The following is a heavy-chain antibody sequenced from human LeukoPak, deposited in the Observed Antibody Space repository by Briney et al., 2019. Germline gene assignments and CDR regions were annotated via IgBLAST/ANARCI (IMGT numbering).Heavy chain of an antibody. CDR3: ARVLRGYDSSANYYDYFDY. CDR2: ISSGGST. D-gene: IGHD3-22*01. V-gene: IGHV3-66*01. Sequence: PGGSLRLSCAASGFTFSSYGMSWVRQAPGKGLEWVSVISSGGSTYYAESVKGRFTISKDNSKNTLYLQMNSLRVDDTAVYYCARVLRGYDSSANYYDYFDYWGQGTLVTVSS. J-gene: IGHJ4*02. CDR1: GFTFSSYG.